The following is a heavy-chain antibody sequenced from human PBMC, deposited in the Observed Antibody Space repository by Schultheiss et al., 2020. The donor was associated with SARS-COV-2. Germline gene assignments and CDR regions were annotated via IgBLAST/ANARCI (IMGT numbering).Heavy chain of an antibody. CDR3: VGGWLRLFDY. CDR2: ISAYNGNT. V-gene: IGHV1-18*01. CDR1: GYTFTSYG. J-gene: IGHJ4*02. Sequence: ASVKVSCKASGYTFTSYGISWVRQAPGQGLEWMGWISAYNGNTNYAQKLQGRVTMTTDTSTDTAYMELSSLRSEDTAVYYCVGGWLRLFDYWGQGTLVTVSS. D-gene: IGHD5-12*01.